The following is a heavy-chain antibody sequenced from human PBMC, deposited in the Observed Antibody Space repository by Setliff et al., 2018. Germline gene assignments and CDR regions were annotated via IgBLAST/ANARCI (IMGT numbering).Heavy chain of an antibody. CDR3: ATLYYDRGPAPYYFDY. CDR2: IYSSGST. J-gene: IGHJ4*02. V-gene: IGHV4-30-4*08. Sequence: SETLSLTCTVSGGSISSGDYYWSWIRQPPGKGLEWIGYIYSSGSTYYNPSLKSRVSISVDTSKNQFSLKLSSVTAADTAVYYCATLYYDRGPAPYYFDYWGQGTLVTVSS. D-gene: IGHD3-22*01. CDR1: GGSISSGDYY.